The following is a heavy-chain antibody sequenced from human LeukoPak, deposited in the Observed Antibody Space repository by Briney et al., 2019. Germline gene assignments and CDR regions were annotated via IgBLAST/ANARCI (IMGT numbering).Heavy chain of an antibody. V-gene: IGHV4-38-2*01. J-gene: IGHJ5*02. Sequence: GSLRLSCAASGFTLNNHGMTWVRQAPGKGLEWVGSFYHSGSTYYNPSLKSRVTISVDTSKNQFSLKLRSVTAADTAVYYCARSKGRVSWFDPWGQGTLVTVSS. CDR1: GFTLNNHG. D-gene: IGHD4-11*01. CDR3: ARSKGRVSWFDP. CDR2: FYHSGST.